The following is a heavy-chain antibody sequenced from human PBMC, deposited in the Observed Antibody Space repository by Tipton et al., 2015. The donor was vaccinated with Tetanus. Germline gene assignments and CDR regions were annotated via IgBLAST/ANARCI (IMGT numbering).Heavy chain of an antibody. CDR3: ARRRYTWNRGGFDM. CDR1: GGTFNNYF. D-gene: IGHD1-20*01. J-gene: IGHJ3*02. V-gene: IGHV4-34*01. Sequence: LRLSCAVYGGTFNNYFWTWIRQPPGKGLEWIGEINHSGSINYNPSLKSRVTIFVDPSKNQFSLRVNSVTAADTAVFYCARRRYTWNRGGFDMWGQGTMVTVSS. CDR2: INHSGSI.